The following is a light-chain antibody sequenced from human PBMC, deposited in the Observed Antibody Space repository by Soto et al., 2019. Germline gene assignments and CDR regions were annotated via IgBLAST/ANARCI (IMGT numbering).Light chain of an antibody. V-gene: IGKV3-20*01. J-gene: IGKJ4*01. Sequence: EIVLTQSPGTLSLSPGERATLSCRASQSVSSIYLAWYQHKPGQAPRLLIYGASSRATGIPDRFSGSGSGTDFTLTISRLEPEDFAVYYCQQYDTSPLTFGGGTKVEIK. CDR3: QQYDTSPLT. CDR2: GAS. CDR1: QSVSSIY.